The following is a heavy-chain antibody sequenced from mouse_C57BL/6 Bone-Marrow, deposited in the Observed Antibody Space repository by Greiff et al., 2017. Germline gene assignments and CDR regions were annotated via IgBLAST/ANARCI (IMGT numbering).Heavy chain of an antibody. J-gene: IGHJ2*01. CDR3: ARRDYGSSPDFDY. CDR1: GYAFSSSW. V-gene: IGHV1-82*01. CDR2: IYPGDGDT. D-gene: IGHD1-1*01. Sequence: VQLQQPGAELVKPGASVKISCKASGYAFSSSWMNWVKQRPGKGLEWIGRIYPGDGDTNYNGKFKGKATLTADKSSSTAYMQLSSLTSEDSAVYFCARRDYGSSPDFDYWGQGTTLTVSS.